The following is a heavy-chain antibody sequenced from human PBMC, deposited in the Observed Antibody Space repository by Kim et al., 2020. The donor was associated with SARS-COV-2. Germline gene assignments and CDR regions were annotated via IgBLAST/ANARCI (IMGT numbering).Heavy chain of an antibody. CDR3: ARRSPTEYFDY. V-gene: IGHV4-39*01. Sequence: SETLSLTCTVSGDSSSSNTYYWGWIRQPPGKGLEWIGSIYYSGSTYYNPSLKSRVTISVDTSKKQFSLKLSSVTAADSAVYYCARRSPTEYFDYWGQGTLVTVSS. J-gene: IGHJ4*02. CDR2: IYYSGST. CDR1: GDSSSSNTYY.